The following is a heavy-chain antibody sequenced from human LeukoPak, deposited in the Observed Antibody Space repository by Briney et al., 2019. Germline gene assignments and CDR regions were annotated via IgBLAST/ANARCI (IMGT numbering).Heavy chain of an antibody. D-gene: IGHD3-10*01. V-gene: IGHV3-23*01. CDR2: ISGSATYT. CDR1: GFTFSDYA. J-gene: IGHJ4*02. CDR3: AKKYYFGSGTFVYYFDY. Sequence: GGSLRLSCAASGFTFSDYAMSWVRQAPGKGLEWVSTISGSATYTFYADSVKGRFTISRDNSKNTLYLPMNSLRAEDTAVDYCAKKYYFGSGTFVYYFDYWGQGTLVTVSS.